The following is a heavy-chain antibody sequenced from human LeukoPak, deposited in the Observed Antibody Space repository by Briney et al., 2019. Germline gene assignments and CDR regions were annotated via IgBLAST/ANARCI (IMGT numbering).Heavy chain of an antibody. J-gene: IGHJ4*02. V-gene: IGHV3-21*01. CDR3: ARDGHTYYYDSSGYYYEGHHDY. CDR1: GFTFSSYS. Sequence: GGSLRLSCAASGFTFSSYSMNWVRQAPGKGLEWVSSISSSSSYIYYADSVKGRFTISRDNAKNSLYLQMNSLRAEDTAVYYCARDGHTYYYDSSGYYYEGHHDYWGQGTLVTVPS. D-gene: IGHD3-22*01. CDR2: ISSSSSYI.